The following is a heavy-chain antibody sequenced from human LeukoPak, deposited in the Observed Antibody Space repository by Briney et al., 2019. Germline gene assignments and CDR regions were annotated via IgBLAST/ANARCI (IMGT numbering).Heavy chain of an antibody. CDR3: ARGGYSGYVRYLDWFDP. CDR2: INHSGST. J-gene: IGHJ5*02. D-gene: IGHD5-12*01. CDR1: GGSFSGYY. Sequence: SETLSLTCAVYGGSFSGYYWSWIRQPPGKGLEWIGEINHSGSTNYNPSLKSRVTISVDTSKNQFSLKLSSVTAADTAVYYCARGGYSGYVRYLDWFDPWGQGTLVTVSS. V-gene: IGHV4-34*01.